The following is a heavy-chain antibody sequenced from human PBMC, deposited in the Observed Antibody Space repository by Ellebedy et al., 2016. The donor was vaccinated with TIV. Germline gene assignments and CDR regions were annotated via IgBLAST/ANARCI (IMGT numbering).Heavy chain of an antibody. CDR1: GGSISSNRYY. V-gene: IGHV4-39*01. J-gene: IGHJ1*01. CDR2: LSDRGST. D-gene: IGHD3-22*01. Sequence: MPSETLSLTCTVSGGSISSNRYYWGWIRQPPGKGLEWIGTLSDRGSTYSNPSLMSRVTISVDTSKNQFSLKLKSVTATDTAVYFCARHGYYYNDGRGYSYFQQWGQGTLVIVSS. CDR3: ARHGYYYNDGRGYSYFQQ.